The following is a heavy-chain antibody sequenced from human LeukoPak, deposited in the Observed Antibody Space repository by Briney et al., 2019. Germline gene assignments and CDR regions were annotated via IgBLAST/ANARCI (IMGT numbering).Heavy chain of an antibody. Sequence: GRSLRLSCAASGFTFSSYAMHWVRQAPGKGLEWVAVISYDGSNKYYADSVKGRFTISRDNAKNSLYLQMNSLRAGDTAVYYCARYCSGGSCYDGMDVWGQGTTVTVSS. CDR2: ISYDGSNK. D-gene: IGHD2-15*01. CDR1: GFTFSSYA. J-gene: IGHJ6*02. CDR3: ARYCSGGSCYDGMDV. V-gene: IGHV3-30*14.